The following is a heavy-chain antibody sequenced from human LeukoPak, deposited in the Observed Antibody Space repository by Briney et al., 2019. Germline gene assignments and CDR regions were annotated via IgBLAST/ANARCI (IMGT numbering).Heavy chain of an antibody. J-gene: IGHJ3*02. CDR1: GYTFTSYG. CDR2: ISAYNGNT. D-gene: IGHD2-2*01. Sequence: ASVKVPCKASGYTFTSYGISWVRQAPGQGLEWMGWISAYNGNTNYAQKLQGRVTITTDTSTSTAYMELRSLRSDDTAVYYCARDCSTSCYDAFDIWGQGTMVTVSS. V-gene: IGHV1-18*01. CDR3: ARDCSTSCYDAFDI.